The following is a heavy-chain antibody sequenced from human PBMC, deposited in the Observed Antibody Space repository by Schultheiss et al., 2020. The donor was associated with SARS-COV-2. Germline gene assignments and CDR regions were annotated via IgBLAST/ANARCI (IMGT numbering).Heavy chain of an antibody. J-gene: IGHJ6*02. V-gene: IGHV1-69*01. CDR3: ARDGRTTVTTRPDYYYYGMDV. CDR2: IIPIFGTA. D-gene: IGHD4-11*01. Sequence: KISCKASGGTFSSYAISWVRQAPGQGLEWMGGIIPIFGTANYAQKFQGRVTITADESTSTAYMELSSLRSEDTAVYYCARDGRTTVTTRPDYYYYGMDVWGQGTTVTVSS. CDR1: GGTFSSYA.